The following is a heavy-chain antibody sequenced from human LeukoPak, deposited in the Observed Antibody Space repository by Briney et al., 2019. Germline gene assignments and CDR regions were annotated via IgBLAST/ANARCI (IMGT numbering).Heavy chain of an antibody. J-gene: IGHJ6*02. CDR2: IHNDGTGT. Sequence: GGSLRLSCAASGFTFSSYSMSWVRQAPGKGLEWVSRIHNDGTGTSYADSVKGRFTISRDNAKNTLYLQMNRLRAEDTAVYYCARRGDGYNNGMDVWGQGTTVTVSS. V-gene: IGHV3-74*01. CDR3: ARRGDGYNNGMDV. D-gene: IGHD5-24*01. CDR1: GFTFSSYS.